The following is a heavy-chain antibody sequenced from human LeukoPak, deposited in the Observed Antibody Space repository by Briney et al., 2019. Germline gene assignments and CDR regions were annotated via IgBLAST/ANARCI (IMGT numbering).Heavy chain of an antibody. J-gene: IGHJ4*02. CDR3: ARARGIAARERPTDY. V-gene: IGHV3-30*04. CDR1: GFTFSSYA. CDR2: ISYDGSNK. D-gene: IGHD6-6*01. Sequence: GGSLRLSCAASGFTFSSYAMRWVRQAPGKGLEWVAVISYDGSNKYYADSVKGRFTISRDNSKNTLYLQMNSLRAEDTAVYYCARARGIAARERPTDYWGQGTLVTVSS.